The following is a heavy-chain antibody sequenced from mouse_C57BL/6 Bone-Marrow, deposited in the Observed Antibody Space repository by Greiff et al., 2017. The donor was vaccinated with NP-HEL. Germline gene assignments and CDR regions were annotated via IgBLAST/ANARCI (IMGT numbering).Heavy chain of an antibody. D-gene: IGHD2-1*01. Sequence: VQLQQPGAELVKPGASVKMSCKASGYTFTSYWITWVKQRPGQGLEWIGDIYPGSGSTNDNEKFKSKATLTVDTSSSTAYMQLSSLTYENSAVYYCAREDCYGNPYYVDYWGQGTTLTVSS. CDR3: AREDCYGNPYYVDY. V-gene: IGHV1-55*01. CDR1: GYTFTSYW. CDR2: IYPGSGST. J-gene: IGHJ2*01.